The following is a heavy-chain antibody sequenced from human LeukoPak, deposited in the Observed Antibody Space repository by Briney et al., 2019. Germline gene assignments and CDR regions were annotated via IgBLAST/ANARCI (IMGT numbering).Heavy chain of an antibody. J-gene: IGHJ4*02. CDR3: ASFQWLDYFDY. D-gene: IGHD6-19*01. CDR1: GGSVSSGSYY. CDR2: IYYSGST. V-gene: IGHV4-61*01. Sequence: SETLSLTCTVSGGSVSSGSYYWSWIRQPPGKGLEWIGYIYYSGSTNYNPYLKSRVTISVDTSKNQFSLKLSSVTAADTAVYYCASFQWLDYFDYWGQGTLVTVSS.